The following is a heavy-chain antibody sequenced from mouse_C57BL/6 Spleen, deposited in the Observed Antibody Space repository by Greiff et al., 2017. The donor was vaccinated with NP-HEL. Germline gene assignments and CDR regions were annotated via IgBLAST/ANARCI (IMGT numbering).Heavy chain of an antibody. J-gene: IGHJ2*01. CDR3: TSRRYYFDY. CDR2: LSRGSSTI. V-gene: IGHV5-17*01. CDR1: GFTFSDYG. Sequence: DVKLVESGGGLVKPGGSLKLSCAASGFTFSDYGMHWVRQAPEKGLEWVAYLSRGSSTIYSADTVKGRFTISRDNAKNTLFLQMTSLRSENTAMYYCTSRRYYFDYWGQGTTLTVSS.